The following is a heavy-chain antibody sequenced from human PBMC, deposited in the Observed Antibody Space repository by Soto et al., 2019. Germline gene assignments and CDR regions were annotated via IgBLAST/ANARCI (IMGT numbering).Heavy chain of an antibody. V-gene: IGHV4-39*01. D-gene: IGHD1-1*01. J-gene: IGHJ4*02. CDR3: ATIPIVGTKPYYFNS. CDR2: IYYSGRT. Sequence: LQLQESGQGLVKPSETLSLTCTVSGGSFDITSSYWAWVRQPPGKGLEWIAYIYYSGRTYYNPSLKNRITISVDTSTNQLSLRLSSVTAADTAVYYCATIPIVGTKPYYFNSWGQGTLVTVSS. CDR1: GGSFDITSSY.